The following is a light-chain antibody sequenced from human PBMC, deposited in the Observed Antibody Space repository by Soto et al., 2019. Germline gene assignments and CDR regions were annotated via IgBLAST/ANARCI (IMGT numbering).Light chain of an antibody. V-gene: IGLV9-49*03. J-gene: IGLJ1*01. CDR1: SDYSTYK. Sequence: QLVLTQPPSASASLGASVTLTCTLSSDYSTYKVAWYQQRPGKGPRFVMRVGTGGIVGPKGDGIPDGFSVLGSGLNRCLTIKNIQEGDESDYHCGADHGSGSNFVYVFGTGTKLTVL. CDR3: GADHGSGSNFVYV. CDR2: VGTGGIVG.